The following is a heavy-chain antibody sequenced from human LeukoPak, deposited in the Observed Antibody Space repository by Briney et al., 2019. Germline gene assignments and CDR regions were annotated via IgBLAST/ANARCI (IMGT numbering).Heavy chain of an antibody. CDR1: GYTFTGYY. D-gene: IGHD3/OR15-3a*01. J-gene: IGHJ4*02. CDR2: INPNSGGT. Sequence: ASVKVSCTASGYTFTGYYMHWVRQAPGQGLEWMGWINPNSGGTNYAQKFQGRVTMTRDTSISTGYMELGRLKSDDTAVYYCAVGGSGYYTFDYWGQGTLVTVSS. CDR3: AVGGSGYYTFDY. V-gene: IGHV1-2*02.